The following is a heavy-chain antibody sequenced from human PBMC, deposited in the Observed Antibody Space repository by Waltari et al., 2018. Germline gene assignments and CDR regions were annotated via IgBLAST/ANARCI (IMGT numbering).Heavy chain of an antibody. CDR1: RGSLSVDY. CDR2: INHTGST. V-gene: IGHV4-59*01. CDR3: AKGGASSRPFDQ. J-gene: IGHJ4*02. Sequence: QVQLQESGPGLVKPSETLSLTCTVSRGSLSVDYWSWIRQPPGTGLEWIAFINHTGSTTSNPSLASRVPISVDTSKNQFSLRLSSVTAADTAVYYCAKGGASSRPFDQWGQGTLVTVSS.